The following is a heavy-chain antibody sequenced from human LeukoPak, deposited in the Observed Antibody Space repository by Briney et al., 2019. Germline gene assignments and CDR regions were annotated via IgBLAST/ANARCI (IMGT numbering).Heavy chain of an antibody. Sequence: PEGTLRLSCAASGFTFSTYAMTWVRQAPGKGLEWIGSIYFGGSTYYNPSLKSRVTILVDTSKNQFSLKLSSVTAADTAVYYCARDPSSRDSEHDYWGQGTLVTVSS. D-gene: IGHD5-24*01. CDR3: ARDPSSRDSEHDY. J-gene: IGHJ4*02. V-gene: IGHV4-39*07. CDR2: IYFGGST. CDR1: GFTFSTYA.